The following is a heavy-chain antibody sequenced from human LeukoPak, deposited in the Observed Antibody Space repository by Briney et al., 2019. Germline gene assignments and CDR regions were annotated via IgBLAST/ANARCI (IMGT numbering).Heavy chain of an antibody. Sequence: HPGGSLRLSCAASGFTFSSYEMNWVRQAPGKGLEWVSYISSSGSTIYYADSVKGRFTISRDNAKNSPYLQMNSLRAEDTAVYYCARDRWELLFSGAFDIWGQGTMVTVSS. J-gene: IGHJ3*02. CDR2: ISSSGSTI. CDR3: ARDRWELLFSGAFDI. CDR1: GFTFSSYE. V-gene: IGHV3-48*03. D-gene: IGHD1-26*01.